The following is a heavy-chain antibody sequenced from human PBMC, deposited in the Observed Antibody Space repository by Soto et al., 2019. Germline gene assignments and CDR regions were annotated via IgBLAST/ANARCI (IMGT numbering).Heavy chain of an antibody. CDR1: GDSIISSDFY. V-gene: IGHV4-39*01. D-gene: IGHD3-3*02. Sequence: SETLSLTCTVSGDSIISSDFYWGWVRQPPGKGLEWIGSIFYLGSSYYNPSLKSRVTMSVDTSKNQFSLRLRSVTAADTALYFCARHSLALRKNNWFDPWGQGIMVTAPQ. J-gene: IGHJ5*02. CDR2: IFYLGSS. CDR3: ARHSLALRKNNWFDP.